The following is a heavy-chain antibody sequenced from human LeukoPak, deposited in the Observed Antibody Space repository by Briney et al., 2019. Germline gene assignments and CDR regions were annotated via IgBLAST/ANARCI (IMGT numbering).Heavy chain of an antibody. CDR1: GGSISSSNW. CDR2: IYHSGST. D-gene: IGHD1-26*01. CDR3: ARRGWAEVGTRDHAFDI. V-gene: IGHV4-4*02. Sequence: SGTLSLTCAVSGGSISSSNWWSWVRQPPGKGLEWIGEIYHSGSTNYNPSLKSRVTISVDKSKNQFSLKLSSVTAADTAVYYCARRGWAEVGTRDHAFDIWRQGTMVTVS. J-gene: IGHJ3*02.